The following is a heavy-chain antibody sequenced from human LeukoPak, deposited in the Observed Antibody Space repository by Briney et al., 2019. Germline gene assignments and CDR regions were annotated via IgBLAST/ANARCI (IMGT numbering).Heavy chain of an antibody. D-gene: IGHD1-26*01. CDR1: GFTFSSYA. J-gene: IGHJ4*02. V-gene: IGHV3-23*01. Sequence: GGSLRHSCAASGFTFSSYAMSWVRQAPGKGLEWISSVTDRGVSTYYADSVKGRFTISRDNSKNTVYLQMNSLRTDDTAVYYCGGGYTGSHHDYWGQGTLVTVSS. CDR3: GGGYTGSHHDY. CDR2: VTDRGVST.